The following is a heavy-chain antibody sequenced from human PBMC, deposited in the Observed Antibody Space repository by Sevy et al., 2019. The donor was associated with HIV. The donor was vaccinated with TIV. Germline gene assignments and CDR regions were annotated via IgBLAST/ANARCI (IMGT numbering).Heavy chain of an antibody. J-gene: IGHJ4*02. V-gene: IGHV3-74*01. CDR2: INTDGKII. Sequence: GGSLRLSCAASGLTFTSDYMHWIRQPPGKGLVWVSDINTDGKIIRYADSVKGRFTTSRDNAKNTLYLQMNSLRAEDTALYYCARGSRGTFGSWGQGTLVTVSS. D-gene: IGHD1-26*01. CDR1: GLTFTSDY. CDR3: ARGSRGTFGS.